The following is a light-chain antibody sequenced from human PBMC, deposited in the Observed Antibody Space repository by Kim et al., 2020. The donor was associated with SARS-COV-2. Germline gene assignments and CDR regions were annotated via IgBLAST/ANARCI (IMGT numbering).Light chain of an antibody. J-gene: IGKJ5*01. CDR2: DAS. CDR1: QTIGKS. Sequence: DIQMTQSPSQLSASIGDTVTMTCRASQTIGKSVNWYQQKPGRAPNIVTFDASSLETGVPSRFSGSVSGVDFTLTISSLQPDDLGTYYCQQSFTTPLTFGQGTRLEIK. V-gene: IGKV1-39*01. CDR3: QQSFTTPLT.